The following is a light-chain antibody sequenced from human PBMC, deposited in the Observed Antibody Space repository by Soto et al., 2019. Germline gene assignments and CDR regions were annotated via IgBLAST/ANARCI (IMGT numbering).Light chain of an antibody. V-gene: IGKV2-30*01. J-gene: IGKJ1*01. CDR1: QSIVYSDGQAY. CDR3: MQGTRWPPT. CDR2: RAS. Sequence: DVVMTQSPLSLPVTLGQPASISCRSSQSIVYSDGQAYLSWFQQRPGQSPRRLIYRASNRDSGVXDIXSGSGSGTDFTLQIDRVEAEDVGIYYCMQGTRWPPTFGRGTRVEIK.